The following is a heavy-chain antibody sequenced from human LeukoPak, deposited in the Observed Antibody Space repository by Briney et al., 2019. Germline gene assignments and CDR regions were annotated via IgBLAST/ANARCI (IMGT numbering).Heavy chain of an antibody. CDR1: GDSVSSGSYY. CDR3: ARRSGGSPFDY. J-gene: IGHJ4*02. D-gene: IGHD1-26*01. CDR2: MYYSGST. V-gene: IGHV4-61*01. Sequence: SETLSLTCTVSGDSVSSGSYYWSWIRQPPGKGLEWIGYMYYSGSTNYNPPLKSRVTMSVDTSKNQFSLKLSSVTAADTAVYYCARRSGGSPFDYWGQGTLVTVSS.